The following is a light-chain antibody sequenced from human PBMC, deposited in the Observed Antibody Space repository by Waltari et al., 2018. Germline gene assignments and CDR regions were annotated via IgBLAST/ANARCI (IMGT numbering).Light chain of an antibody. J-gene: IGKJ3*01. V-gene: IGKV1-9*01. Sequence: DIQLTQSPSFLSASVGDRVTITYRASQGISSYLAWYQQKPGKAPNLLNSEGSTLQSGVPSRFSGTGSETEFTLTISSLQPEDFATYFCQHLNSYPPTFGPGTIVDIK. CDR2: EGS. CDR3: QHLNSYPPT. CDR1: QGISSY.